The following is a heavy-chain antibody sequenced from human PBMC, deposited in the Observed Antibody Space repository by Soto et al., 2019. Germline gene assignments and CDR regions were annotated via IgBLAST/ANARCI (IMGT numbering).Heavy chain of an antibody. D-gene: IGHD2-15*01. CDR2: ISSSGSTI. J-gene: IGHJ6*02. V-gene: IGHV3-11*01. CDR1: GFTFSDYY. Sequence: PGGSLRLSCAAPGFTFSDYYMSWIRQAPGKGLEWVSYISSSGSTIYYADSVKGRFTIPRDNAKNSLYLQMNSLRAEDTAVYYCARRGLLRLYYYGMDVWGQGTTVTVSS. CDR3: ARRGLLRLYYYGMDV.